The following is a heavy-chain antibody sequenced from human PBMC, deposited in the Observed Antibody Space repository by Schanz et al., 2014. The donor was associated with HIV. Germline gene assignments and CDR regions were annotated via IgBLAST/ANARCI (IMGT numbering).Heavy chain of an antibody. Sequence: QVQLVESGGGVVQPGMSLTLSCAASGFTFSNFGMHWVRQAPGKGLEWVALISYDGSNKYYSDSVKGRFTISRDNSKNTLYLHMNNLRAEDTAVYYCAKSLPIETATITYFDYWGQGTLVTVSS. D-gene: IGHD1-20*01. V-gene: IGHV3-30*18. CDR3: AKSLPIETATITYFDY. CDR1: GFTFSNFG. CDR2: ISYDGSNK. J-gene: IGHJ4*02.